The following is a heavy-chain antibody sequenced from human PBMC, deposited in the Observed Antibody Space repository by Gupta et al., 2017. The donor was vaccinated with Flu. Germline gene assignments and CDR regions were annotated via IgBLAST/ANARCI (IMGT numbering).Heavy chain of an antibody. D-gene: IGHD1-7*01. Sequence: IRQPPGKGLEWIGEINHSGSTNYNPSLKSRVTISVDTSKNQFSLKLSSVTAADTAVYYCARTRNYWVTRFDYWGQGTLVTVSS. CDR3: ARTRNYWVTRFDY. J-gene: IGHJ4*02. CDR2: INHSGST. V-gene: IGHV4-34*01.